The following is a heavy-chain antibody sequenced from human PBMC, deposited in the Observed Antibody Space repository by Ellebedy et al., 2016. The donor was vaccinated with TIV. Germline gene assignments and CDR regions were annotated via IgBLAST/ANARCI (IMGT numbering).Heavy chain of an antibody. Sequence: AASVKVSCKASEYTFTSYYIHWVRQAPGQGLEWMGIINPWGGGTSYAQKFQGRLTMTRETSTTTVYMELSSLTSEETAVYYCARDLEPLSLISYYYGMDVWGQGTTVTVSS. CDR1: EYTFTSYY. CDR3: ARDLEPLSLISYYYGMDV. D-gene: IGHD1-1*01. CDR2: INPWGGGT. V-gene: IGHV1-46*01. J-gene: IGHJ6*02.